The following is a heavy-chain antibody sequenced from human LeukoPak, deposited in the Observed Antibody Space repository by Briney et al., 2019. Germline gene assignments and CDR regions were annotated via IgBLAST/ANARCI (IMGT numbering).Heavy chain of an antibody. CDR2: INPSGGST. V-gene: IGHV1-46*01. J-gene: IGHJ4*02. D-gene: IGHD2-21*02. Sequence: ASVSVSCKASGYTFTSYYMHWVRQAPGQGLEGMGIINPSGGSTSYAQKFQGRVTMTRDTSTSTVYMELSSLRSEDTAVYYCARVLCGGDCYSDYWGQGTLVTVSS. CDR1: GYTFTSYY. CDR3: ARVLCGGDCYSDY.